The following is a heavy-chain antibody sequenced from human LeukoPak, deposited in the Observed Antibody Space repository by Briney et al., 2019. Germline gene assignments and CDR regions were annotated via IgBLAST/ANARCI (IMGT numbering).Heavy chain of an antibody. Sequence: SETLSLTCTVSGGSISSYYWSWIRQPPGKGLEWIGYIYYSGSTNYNPSLKSRVTISVDTSKNQFSLKLSSVTAADTAVYYCARGGLRWRRLFDIWGQGTMVTVSS. V-gene: IGHV4-59*01. J-gene: IGHJ3*02. D-gene: IGHD4-23*01. CDR2: IYYSGST. CDR3: ARGGLRWRRLFDI. CDR1: GGSISSYY.